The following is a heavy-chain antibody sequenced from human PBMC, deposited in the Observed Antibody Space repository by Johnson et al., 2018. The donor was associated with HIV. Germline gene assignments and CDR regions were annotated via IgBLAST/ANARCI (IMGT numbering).Heavy chain of an antibody. Sequence: VQLMESGGGLVQPGGSLRLSCAASGFTFSNAWMSWVRQAPGKGLEWVGRIKSKTDGGTTDYAAPVKGRFTISREDSKNTLYLQMNSLKTEDTAVYYCTTDGGIAAAGDAFDIWGQGTMVTVSS. V-gene: IGHV3-15*01. CDR3: TTDGGIAAAGDAFDI. D-gene: IGHD6-13*01. CDR2: IKSKTDGGTT. CDR1: GFTFSNAW. J-gene: IGHJ3*02.